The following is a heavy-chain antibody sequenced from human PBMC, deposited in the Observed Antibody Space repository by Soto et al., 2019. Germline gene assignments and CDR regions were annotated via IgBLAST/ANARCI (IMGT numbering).Heavy chain of an antibody. Sequence: QVQLVQSGAEVKKPGSSVTVSCKASGGTSSTYGITWVRQAPGQGLEWMGKIIPLFGIAKYAQRLRGRVTITAEESTTTAYMEWSSLRYEDTAVYYCERGVMATVPASFYYGLDVWGHGTTVTVSS. J-gene: IGHJ6*02. CDR2: IIPLFGIA. D-gene: IGHD3-16*01. CDR3: ERGVMATVPASFYYGLDV. CDR1: GGTSSTYG. V-gene: IGHV1-69*18.